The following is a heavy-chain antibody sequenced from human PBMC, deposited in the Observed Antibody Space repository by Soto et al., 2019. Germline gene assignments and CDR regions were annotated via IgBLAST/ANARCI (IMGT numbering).Heavy chain of an antibody. Sequence: SVKVSCTASGGTFSSYTISWVRQAPGQGLEWMGRIIPILGIANSVKGRFTISRDTSKNTLYLQMGSLSADDMAVYYCARISALGQAAFDLWGQGTMVTVSS. CDR2: IIPILGIA. V-gene: IGHV1-69*02. J-gene: IGHJ3*01. CDR1: GGTFSSYT. CDR3: ARISALGQAAFDL.